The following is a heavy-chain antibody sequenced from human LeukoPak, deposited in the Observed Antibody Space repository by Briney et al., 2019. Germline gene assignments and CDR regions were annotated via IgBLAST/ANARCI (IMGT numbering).Heavy chain of an antibody. CDR1: GFTFSSYA. Sequence: GGSLRLSCAASGFTFSSYAMNWVRQAPGKGLEWVSAISGSGGSTYYADSVKGRFTISRDNSKNTLYLQMNSLRAEDTAVYYCAKIAARTFYYYYMDVWGKGTTVTVSS. D-gene: IGHD6-6*01. V-gene: IGHV3-23*01. J-gene: IGHJ6*03. CDR3: AKIAARTFYYYYMDV. CDR2: ISGSGGST.